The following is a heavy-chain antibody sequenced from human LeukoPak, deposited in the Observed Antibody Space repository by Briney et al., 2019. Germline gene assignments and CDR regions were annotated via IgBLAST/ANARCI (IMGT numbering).Heavy chain of an antibody. CDR2: IKRKTDDGTT. Sequence: PGGSLRLSCAASGFSFSDTWMNWVRQAPGKGLEWVGLIKRKTDDGTTDYAAPEKGRFTISRDDAKNTLYLQMNSLKTEDTAVSYCTTQSGAWNFDYWGQGTLVTVSS. CDR3: TTQSGAWNFDY. V-gene: IGHV3-15*07. J-gene: IGHJ4*02. D-gene: IGHD1-1*01. CDR1: GFSFSDTW.